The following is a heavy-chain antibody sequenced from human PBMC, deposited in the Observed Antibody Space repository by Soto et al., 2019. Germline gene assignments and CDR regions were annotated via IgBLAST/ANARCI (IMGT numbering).Heavy chain of an antibody. CDR3: ERARYFDWPVYDY. Sequence: ASVKVSCKASGYTFTGYYMHWVRQAPGQGLEGMGWINPNSGGTNYAQKFQGRVTMTRDTSISTAYMELSRLRSDDTAVYYCERARYFDWPVYDYWGQGTLVTVYS. CDR2: INPNSGGT. D-gene: IGHD3-9*01. J-gene: IGHJ4*02. V-gene: IGHV1-2*02. CDR1: GYTFTGYY.